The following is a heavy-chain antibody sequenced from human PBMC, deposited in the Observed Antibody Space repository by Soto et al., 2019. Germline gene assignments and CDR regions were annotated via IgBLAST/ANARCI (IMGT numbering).Heavy chain of an antibody. Sequence: ASVKVSCKVSGYTLTELSMHWVRQAPGKGLEWMGGFDPEDGETIYAQKFQGRVTMTEDTSTDTAYMELSSLRSEDTAVYYCATPGFRDYDFHDTLFDYWGQGTLVTVSS. D-gene: IGHD3-3*01. J-gene: IGHJ4*02. V-gene: IGHV1-24*01. CDR1: GYTLTELS. CDR3: ATPGFRDYDFHDTLFDY. CDR2: FDPEDGET.